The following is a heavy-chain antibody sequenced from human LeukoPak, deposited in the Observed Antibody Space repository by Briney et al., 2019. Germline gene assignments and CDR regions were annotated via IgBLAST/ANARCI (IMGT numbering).Heavy chain of an antibody. D-gene: IGHD3-9*01. CDR3: ATGVLRYFDWLSKGDAFDI. J-gene: IGHJ3*02. Sequence: VDLFCNFSVYTFPSYYIIWVRQATAQGFEWMGGMHHHSGNTRYAQKFHGRVTMTRNTCIITAYIELSRLRSVDTAVYYCATGVLRYFDWLSKGDAFDIWGQGTMVTVSS. CDR2: MHHHSGNT. V-gene: IGHV1-8*01. CDR1: VYTFPSYY.